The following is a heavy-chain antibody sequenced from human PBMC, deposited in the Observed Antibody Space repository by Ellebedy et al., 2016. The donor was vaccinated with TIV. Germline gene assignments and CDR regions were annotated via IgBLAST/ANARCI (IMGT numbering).Heavy chain of an antibody. V-gene: IGHV3-21*01. CDR2: ISSSSSYI. Sequence: PGGSLRLSCAASGFTFSSYSMNWVRQAPGKGLEWVSSISSSSSYIYYADSVKGRFTISRDNAKNSLYLQMNSLRAEDTAVYYCTKELKTMLRGAYLASWGQGILVTVSS. J-gene: IGHJ5*02. CDR1: GFTFSSYS. D-gene: IGHD3-10*01. CDR3: TKELKTMLRGAYLAS.